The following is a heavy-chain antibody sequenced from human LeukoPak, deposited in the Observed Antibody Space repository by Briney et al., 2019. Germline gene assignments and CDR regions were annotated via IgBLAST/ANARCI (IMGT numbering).Heavy chain of an antibody. J-gene: IGHJ3*02. Sequence: SQTLSLTCAISGDSVSGNRVAWNWIRQSPSRGLEWLGRIYYRSKWYNDYAVSVKSRMTINPDTSKNQFSLQLNSVTPEDTAVYYCARDRTRAGRRAFDIWGQGTMVTVSS. CDR3: ARDRTRAGRRAFDI. CDR2: IYYRSKWYN. CDR1: GDSVSGNRVA. V-gene: IGHV6-1*01. D-gene: IGHD1-14*01.